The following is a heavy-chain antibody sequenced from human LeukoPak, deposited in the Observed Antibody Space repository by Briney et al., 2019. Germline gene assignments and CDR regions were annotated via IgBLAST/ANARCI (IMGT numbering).Heavy chain of an antibody. D-gene: IGHD6-13*01. CDR1: GFTFSSYA. CDR3: ARTYSSSWYPNDAFDI. J-gene: IGHJ3*02. Sequence: GRSLRLSCAASGFTFSSYAMHWVRQAPGKGLEWVAVISYDGSNKYYADSVKGRFTISRDNSKNTLYLQMNSLRAEDTAVYYCARTYSSSWYPNDAFDIWGQGTMVTVSS. CDR2: ISYDGSNK. V-gene: IGHV3-30-3*01.